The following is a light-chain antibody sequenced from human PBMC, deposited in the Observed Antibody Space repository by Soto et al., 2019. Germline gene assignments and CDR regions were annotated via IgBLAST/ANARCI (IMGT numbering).Light chain of an antibody. Sequence: EILLTQSPGTLSLSPGERATLSCRASQAVSSDFLAWYQQKPGQAPRLLMFGASNRFTGIPDRFSGSGSGTDFTLTINRLEPEDFAVYYCQKYGSSPRFGQGTKVEIK. J-gene: IGKJ1*01. CDR2: GAS. V-gene: IGKV3-20*01. CDR1: QAVSSDF. CDR3: QKYGSSPR.